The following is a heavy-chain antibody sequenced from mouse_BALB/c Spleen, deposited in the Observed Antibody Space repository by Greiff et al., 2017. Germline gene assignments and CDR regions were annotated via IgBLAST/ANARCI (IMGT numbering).Heavy chain of an antibody. J-gene: IGHJ4*01. D-gene: IGHD2-1*01. CDR2: ISYSGST. CDR3: ARRTYGNYGGYAMDY. CDR1: GDSITSGY. Sequence: EVKLMESGPSLVKPSQTLSLTCSVTGDSITSGYWNWIRKFPGNKLEYMGYISYSGSTYYNPSLKSRISITRDTSKNQYYLQLNSVTTEDTATYYCARRTYGNYGGYAMDYWGQGTSVTVSS. V-gene: IGHV3-8*02.